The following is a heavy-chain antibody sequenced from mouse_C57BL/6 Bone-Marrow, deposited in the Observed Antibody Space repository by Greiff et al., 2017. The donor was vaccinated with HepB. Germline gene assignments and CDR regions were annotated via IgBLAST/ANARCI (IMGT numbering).Heavy chain of an antibody. CDR3: GSPYGYDDWYFDV. V-gene: IGHV10-1*01. D-gene: IGHD2-2*01. J-gene: IGHJ1*03. Sequence: EVKLVESGGGLVQPKGSLKLSCAASGFSFNTYAMNWVRQAPGKGLEWVARIRSKSNNYATYYADSVKDRLTISRDNSESMLYLQMNNLRTEDTAMYYCGSPYGYDDWYFDVWGTGTTVTVSS. CDR1: GFSFNTYA. CDR2: IRSKSNNYAT.